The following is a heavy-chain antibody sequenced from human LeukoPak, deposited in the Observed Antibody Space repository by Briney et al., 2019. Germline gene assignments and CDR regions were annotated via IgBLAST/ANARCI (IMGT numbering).Heavy chain of an antibody. J-gene: IGHJ4*02. CDR2: ITASGTAM. Sequence: PGGFLRLSCAGAGFTFSTHTINWVRQAPGKGLEWVSHITASGTAMFYADSVKGRFTISRDNAKNSLYLQMNSLRDEDTAVYYCASSGSYRFDYWGQGTLVTVSS. D-gene: IGHD1-26*01. CDR3: ASSGSYRFDY. CDR1: GFTFSTHT. V-gene: IGHV3-48*02.